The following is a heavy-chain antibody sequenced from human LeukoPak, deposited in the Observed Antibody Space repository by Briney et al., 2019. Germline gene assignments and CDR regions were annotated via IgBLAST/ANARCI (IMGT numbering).Heavy chain of an antibody. CDR1: GFTFSSYA. V-gene: IGHV3-30-3*01. D-gene: IGHD3-22*01. Sequence: GGSLRLSCAASGFTFSSYAMHWVRQAPGKGLEWVAVISYDGSNKYYADSVKGRFTISRDNSKNTLYLRMNSLRAEDTAVYYCARVPSYYDSSGSRPGYFDYWGQGTLVTVSS. J-gene: IGHJ4*02. CDR3: ARVPSYYDSSGSRPGYFDY. CDR2: ISYDGSNK.